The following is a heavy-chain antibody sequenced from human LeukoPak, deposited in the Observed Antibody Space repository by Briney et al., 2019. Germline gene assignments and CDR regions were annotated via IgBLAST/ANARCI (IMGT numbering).Heavy chain of an antibody. V-gene: IGHV7-4-1*02. CDR1: GYTFSSYA. Sequence: GASVNVSCKASGYTFSSYAMNWVRQAPGQGLEXXXXIHTNTGNPTXAXDFXXXXVFSLDTSVSTAYLQISSLKAEDTAVYYCAKAMPGSGRRLFDYWGQGTLVTVSS. CDR3: AKAMPGSGRRLFDY. CDR2: IHTNTGNP. D-gene: IGHD3-10*01. J-gene: IGHJ4*02.